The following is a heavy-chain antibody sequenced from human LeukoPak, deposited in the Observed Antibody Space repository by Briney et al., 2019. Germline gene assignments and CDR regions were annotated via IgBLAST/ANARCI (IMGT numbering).Heavy chain of an antibody. CDR3: ARGDIVVVTAIPYAFDI. Sequence: GASVKVSCKASGYTFTSYYMHWVRQAPGQGLEWMGIINPSGGSTSYAQKFQGRVTMTRDTSTSTVYMELNSLRSEDTAVYYCARGDIVVVTAIPYAFDIWGQGTMVTVSS. D-gene: IGHD2-21*02. V-gene: IGHV1-46*01. J-gene: IGHJ3*02. CDR1: GYTFTSYY. CDR2: INPSGGST.